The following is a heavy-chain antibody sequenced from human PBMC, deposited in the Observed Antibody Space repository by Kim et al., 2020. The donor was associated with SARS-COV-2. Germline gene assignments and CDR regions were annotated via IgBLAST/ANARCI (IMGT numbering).Heavy chain of an antibody. J-gene: IGHJ4*02. V-gene: IGHV6-1*01. CDR3: AREYTHTVLDY. D-gene: IGHD2-2*02. CDR2: TYYRSKWYN. Sequence: SQTLSLTCAIPGDSVSSNRAAWHWIRQSPSRGLEWLGRTYYRSKWYNDYAVSVKSRITINPDTSKNQFSLQLNSVTPEDTALYYCAREYTHTVLDYWGQGTLVTVSS. CDR1: GDSVSSNRAA.